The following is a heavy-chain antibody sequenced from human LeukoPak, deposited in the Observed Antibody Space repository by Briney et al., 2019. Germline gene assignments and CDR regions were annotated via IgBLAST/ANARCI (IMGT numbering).Heavy chain of an antibody. D-gene: IGHD3-3*01. Sequence: SVKVSCKACGGTFSSYAISWVRQAPGQGLEWMGRIIPIFGTANYAQKFQGRVTITTDESTSTAYMELSSLRSEDTAVYYSARDPEVRFTDGWGQGTLVTVSS. CDR3: ARDPEVRFTDG. J-gene: IGHJ4*02. CDR2: IIPIFGTA. V-gene: IGHV1-69*05. CDR1: GGTFSSYA.